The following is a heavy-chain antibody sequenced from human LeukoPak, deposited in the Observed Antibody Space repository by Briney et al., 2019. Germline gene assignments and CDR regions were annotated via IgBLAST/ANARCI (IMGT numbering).Heavy chain of an antibody. CDR3: ARDSGDGDYTPDMDV. D-gene: IGHD2-21*02. CDR1: GFTVSNNY. CDR2: LYSGGNT. V-gene: IGHV3-53*01. Sequence: GGSLRLSCAASGFTVSNNYMNWARQAPGKGLEWVSVLYSGGNTYYADSVKGRFTISRDNSKSTLYLQMNSLRVEDTAVYYCARDSGDGDYTPDMDVWGKGTTVTVSS. J-gene: IGHJ6*03.